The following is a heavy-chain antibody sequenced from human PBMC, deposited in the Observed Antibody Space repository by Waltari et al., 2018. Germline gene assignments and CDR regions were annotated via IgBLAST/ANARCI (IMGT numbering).Heavy chain of an antibody. CDR2: MNPNSGNT. CDR1: GYTFTSYD. J-gene: IGHJ3*02. CDR3: ATLVTAISLRDAFDI. Sequence: QVQLVKSGAEVKKPGASVKVSCKASGYTFTSYDINWVRQATGQGLEWMGWMNPNSGNTGYAQKFQGRVTMTRNTSISTAYMELSSLRSEDTAVYYCATLVTAISLRDAFDIWGQGTMVTVSS. V-gene: IGHV1-8*01. D-gene: IGHD2-21*02.